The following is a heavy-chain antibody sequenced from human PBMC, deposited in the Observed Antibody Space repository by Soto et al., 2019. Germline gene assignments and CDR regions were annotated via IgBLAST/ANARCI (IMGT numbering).Heavy chain of an antibody. V-gene: IGHV1-8*01. CDR3: ERTLAYCGGDCYGRHNDAFDI. Sequence: QVQLVQSGAEVKKPGASVKVSCKASGYTFTTYDVNWVRQATGQGPEWMGWMNPNSGNTGYAQKVQGRVTMTRNTSISTAEMELSRLRSEDTAVYSCERTLAYCGGDCYGRHNDAFDIWGQGTMVTVSS. CDR1: GYTFTTYD. J-gene: IGHJ3*02. CDR2: MNPNSGNT. D-gene: IGHD2-21*02.